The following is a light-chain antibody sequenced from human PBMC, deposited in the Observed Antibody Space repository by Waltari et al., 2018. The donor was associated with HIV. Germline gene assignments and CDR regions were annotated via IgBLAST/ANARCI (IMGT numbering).Light chain of an antibody. CDR1: TSTIANNY. V-gene: IGLV1-51*01. CDR3: GTWDRSLAAYV. Sequence: QSILTRPPSVSAAPGHNVNISCSGSTSTIANNYVSCYQHIPGTAPKLLIFENDKRPSGIPDRFSGSKSGTSATLGIIGLQPGDEAEYYCGTWDRSLAAYVFTTGTKVTV. CDR2: END. J-gene: IGLJ1*01.